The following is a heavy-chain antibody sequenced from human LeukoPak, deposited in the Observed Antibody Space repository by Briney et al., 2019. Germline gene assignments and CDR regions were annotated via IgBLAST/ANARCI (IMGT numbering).Heavy chain of an antibody. J-gene: IGHJ4*02. D-gene: IGHD3-10*01. CDR2: IYYSGST. Sequence: SETLSLTCTVSGGSISSSSYYWGWIRQPPGKGLEWIGSIYYSGSTYYNPSLKSRVTISVDTSKNQFSLKLSSVTAADTAVYYCARTTLGISIDYYGSGSTDYWGQGTLVTVSS. CDR1: GGSISSSSYY. V-gene: IGHV4-39*01. CDR3: ARTTLGISIDYYGSGSTDY.